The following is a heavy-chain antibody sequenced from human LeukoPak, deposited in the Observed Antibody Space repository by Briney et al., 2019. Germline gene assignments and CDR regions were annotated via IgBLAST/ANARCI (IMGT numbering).Heavy chain of an antibody. J-gene: IGHJ4*02. CDR2: ISSSSSTI. CDR3: AKANWISNADAVW. D-gene: IGHD1-1*01. Sequence: TGGSLRLSCAASGFTFSSYSMNWVRQAPGKGLEWVSYISSSSSTIYYADSVKGRFTISRDSSRNTVYLQLNNLRVEDTAIYYCAKANWISNADAVWWGQGTLVTVSS. V-gene: IGHV3-48*01. CDR1: GFTFSSYS.